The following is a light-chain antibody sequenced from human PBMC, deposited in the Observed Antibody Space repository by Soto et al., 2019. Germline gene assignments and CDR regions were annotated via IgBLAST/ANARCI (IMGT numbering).Light chain of an antibody. V-gene: IGLV6-57*03. CDR1: SGSIATNY. J-gene: IGLJ2*01. Sequence: NFMLTQPHSVSESPGKTVTISCTRSSGSIATNYVHWYQQRPGSAPTTVMFEDKRRPSGVPDRFSGSIDRSSNSASLTISGLQTEDEADYYCQSYDSRYVVFGGGTKLTVL. CDR2: EDK. CDR3: QSYDSRYVV.